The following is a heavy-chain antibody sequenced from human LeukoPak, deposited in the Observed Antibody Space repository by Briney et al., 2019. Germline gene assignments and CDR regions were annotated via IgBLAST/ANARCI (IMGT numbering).Heavy chain of an antibody. Sequence: ASVKVSCKASGYTFTSYDINWVRQPTGQGLEWMGWMNPNSCNTGYAQKFQGRVTITRNTSISTAYMELSSLRSEDTAVYYCAREYYYDSSGKTNAFDIWGQGTMVTVSS. J-gene: IGHJ3*02. D-gene: IGHD3-22*01. CDR3: AREYYYDSSGKTNAFDI. V-gene: IGHV1-8*02. CDR1: GYTFTSYD. CDR2: MNPNSCNT.